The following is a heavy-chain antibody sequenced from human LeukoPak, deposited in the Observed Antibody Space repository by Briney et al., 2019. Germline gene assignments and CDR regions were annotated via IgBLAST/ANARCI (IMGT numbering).Heavy chain of an antibody. Sequence: PSGTLSLTCAVSGGSISSSNWWSWVRQPPGKGLEWIGEIYHSGSTNYNPSLKSRVTISVDKSKNQFSLKLSSVTAADTAVYYRVTKRITMVRALLGWFDPWGQGTLVTVSS. CDR2: IYHSGST. CDR1: GGSISSSNW. D-gene: IGHD3-10*01. V-gene: IGHV4-4*02. CDR3: VTKRITMVRALLGWFDP. J-gene: IGHJ5*02.